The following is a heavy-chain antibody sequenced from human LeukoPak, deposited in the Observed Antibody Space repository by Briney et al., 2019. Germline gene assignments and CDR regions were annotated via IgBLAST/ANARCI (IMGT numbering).Heavy chain of an antibody. V-gene: IGHV1-46*01. J-gene: IGHJ4*02. CDR3: AREGPSAMGPPDY. Sequence: ASVKVSCKASGYTFTTYYMHWVRQAPGQGLEWMGMINPTGGSTNYAQKFQGRITVTRVTSTSTVYMEVSSLRSEDTAVYYCAREGPSAMGPPDYWGQGTLVTVSS. CDR2: INPTGGST. CDR1: GYTFTTYY. D-gene: IGHD2-2*01.